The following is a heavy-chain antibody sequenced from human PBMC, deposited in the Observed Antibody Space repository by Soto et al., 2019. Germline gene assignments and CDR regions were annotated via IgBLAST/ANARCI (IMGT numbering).Heavy chain of an antibody. CDR3: AKGLDRASLDF. CDR2: LTADSDDT. V-gene: IGHV3-23*01. CDR1: GFTFSTHT. Sequence: PGGSLRLSCVASGFTFSTHTMNWVRQAPGKGLEWVSRLTADSDDTSYADSIKGRFTISRDNSKNKLYLQMNSLRAEDTAIYYCAKGLDRASLDFWGQGALVTVSS. D-gene: IGHD1-1*01. J-gene: IGHJ4*02.